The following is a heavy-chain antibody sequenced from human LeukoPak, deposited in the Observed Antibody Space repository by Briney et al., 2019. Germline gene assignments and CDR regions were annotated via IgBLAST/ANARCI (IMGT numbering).Heavy chain of an antibody. V-gene: IGHV3-33*08. D-gene: IGHD3-10*01. Sequence: GGSLRLSCAASGFTFSSYSMNWVRQAPGKGLEWVAVIWYDGSNKYYADSVKGRFTISRDNSKNPLYLQMNSLRAEDKAVYYCARESLLLGFGEANNNYGMDVWGKGTTVTVSS. CDR2: IWYDGSNK. CDR3: ARESLLLGFGEANNNYGMDV. J-gene: IGHJ6*04. CDR1: GFTFSSYS.